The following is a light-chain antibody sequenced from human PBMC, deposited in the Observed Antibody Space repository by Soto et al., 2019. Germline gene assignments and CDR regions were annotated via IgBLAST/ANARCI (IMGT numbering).Light chain of an antibody. J-gene: IGKJ4*01. CDR3: LHDWKYPLT. Sequence: AVQMTQSPSSLSASVGDRVTITCRASQGIRNDLGWYQKKPGKAPKLLIYAPSVLQSRVPSRFSGSGSGTDFTFTISSLQPDESATYFCLHDWKYPLTFGGGTRVEIK. V-gene: IGKV1-6*02. CDR1: QGIRND. CDR2: APS.